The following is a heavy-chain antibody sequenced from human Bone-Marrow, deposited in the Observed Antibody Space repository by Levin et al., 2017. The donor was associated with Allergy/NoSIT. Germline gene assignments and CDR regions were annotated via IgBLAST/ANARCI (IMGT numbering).Heavy chain of an antibody. D-gene: IGHD2-15*01. Sequence: GGSLRLSCAASGFTFSSYGMHWVRQAPCKGLEWVAVISYDGSNKYYADSVKGRFTISRDNSKNTLYLQMNSLRAEDTAVYYCAKVSPRYCSGGSCYFPFDYWGQGTLVTVSS. CDR3: AKVSPRYCSGGSCYFPFDY. V-gene: IGHV3-30*18. CDR1: GFTFSSYG. CDR2: ISYDGSNK. J-gene: IGHJ4*02.